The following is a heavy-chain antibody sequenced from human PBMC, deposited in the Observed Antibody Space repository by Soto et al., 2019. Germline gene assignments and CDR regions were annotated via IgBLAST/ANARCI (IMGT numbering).Heavy chain of an antibody. CDR1: VGSFSSGSYY. D-gene: IGHD3-3*01. CDR2: IYYSGST. J-gene: IGHJ5*02. Sequence: PSETLSLTCTVSVGSFSSGSYYWSWILQPPGKGLEWIEYIYYSGSTNYNPSLKSRVTISVDTSKNQFSLKLSSVTAADTAVYYCARDSGLYYDFWSGYPPGWFDPWGQGTLVTVSS. V-gene: IGHV4-61*01. CDR3: ARDSGLYYDFWSGYPPGWFDP.